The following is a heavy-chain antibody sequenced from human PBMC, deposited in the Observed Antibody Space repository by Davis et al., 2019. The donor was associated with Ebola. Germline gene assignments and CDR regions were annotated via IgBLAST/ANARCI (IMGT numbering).Heavy chain of an antibody. V-gene: IGHV4-34*01. D-gene: IGHD6-13*01. CDR2: INHSGST. Sequence: MPSETLSLTCAVYGGSFSSYYWNWIRQPPGKGLEWIGDINHSGSTNYNPSLKSRATISVDTSKNQFSLKVNSVTAADTVVYYCARAVAGSSWYGFDSWGQGTLVTVSS. J-gene: IGHJ4*02. CDR1: GGSFSSYY. CDR3: ARAVAGSSWYGFDS.